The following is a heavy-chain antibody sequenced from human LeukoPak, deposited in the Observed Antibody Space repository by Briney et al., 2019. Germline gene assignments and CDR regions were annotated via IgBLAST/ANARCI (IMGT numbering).Heavy chain of an antibody. CDR1: GGSSSSSNW. J-gene: IGHJ4*02. Sequence: SETLSLTCAVYGGSSSSSNWWRCVRQPPGKELEWIGEIYHSGSTNYNPSLKSRVTISVDKSKNQFSLKLSSVTAADTAVYYRARLFGYCSGGSCYPHYFDYWGQGTLVTVSS. D-gene: IGHD2-15*01. V-gene: IGHV4-4*02. CDR3: ARLFGYCSGGSCYPHYFDY. CDR2: IYHSGST.